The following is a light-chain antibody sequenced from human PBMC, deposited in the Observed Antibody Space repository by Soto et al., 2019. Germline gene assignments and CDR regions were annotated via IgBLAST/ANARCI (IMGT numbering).Light chain of an antibody. CDR1: HSVNGF. CDR2: RIF. CDR3: LQYYAWPWT. Sequence: EIGMTQSPGTLSVFPGESVTLSCRASHSVNGFLDWFQHKPGQAPRLVLKRIFIRAIGLPARFSGSGSGTEFTLTINGLQSEDSGVYYCLQYYAWPWTFGQGNKVEIK. J-gene: IGKJ1*01. V-gene: IGKV3-15*01.